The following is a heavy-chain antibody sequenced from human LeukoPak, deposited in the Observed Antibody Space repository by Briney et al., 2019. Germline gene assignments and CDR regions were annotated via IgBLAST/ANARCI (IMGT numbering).Heavy chain of an antibody. CDR1: GYSISSGYY. J-gene: IGHJ6*03. V-gene: IGHV4-38-2*02. CDR3: ASAHGDYYYYYMDV. Sequence: SETLSLTCTVSGYSISSGYYWGWIREPPGKGLEWIGSIYHSGSTYYNPSLKSRVTMSVDTSKNQFSLKLSSVTAADTAVYYCASAHGDYYYYYMDVWGKGTTVTISS. D-gene: IGHD3-10*01. CDR2: IYHSGST.